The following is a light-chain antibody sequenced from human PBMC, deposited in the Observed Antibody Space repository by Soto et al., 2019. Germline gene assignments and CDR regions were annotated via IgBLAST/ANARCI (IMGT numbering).Light chain of an antibody. CDR3: QQINSFPLT. Sequence: DVQMTQSPSSVSASVGDRVTITCRASQGIGSELAWYQQKAGKAPKRLIYAASSLQSGVPSRFSGSGSGTDFTLTISSLQPEDFATYYCQQINSFPLTFGGGTKVDI. CDR2: AAS. CDR1: QGIGSE. J-gene: IGKJ4*01. V-gene: IGKV1-12*01.